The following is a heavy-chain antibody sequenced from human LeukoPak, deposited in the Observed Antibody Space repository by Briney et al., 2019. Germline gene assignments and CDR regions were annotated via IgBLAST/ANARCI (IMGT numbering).Heavy chain of an antibody. CDR2: IRYDGSNK. V-gene: IGHV3-30*02. J-gene: IGHJ4*02. CDR1: GFTFSSYG. Sequence: GSLRLSCAASGFTFSSYGMHWVRQAPGKGLEWVAFIRYDGSNKYYADSVKGRFTISRDNSKNTLYLQMNSLRAEDTAVYYCAKDPARRVARMVDYWGQGTLVTVSS. D-gene: IGHD5-12*01. CDR3: AKDPARRVARMVDY.